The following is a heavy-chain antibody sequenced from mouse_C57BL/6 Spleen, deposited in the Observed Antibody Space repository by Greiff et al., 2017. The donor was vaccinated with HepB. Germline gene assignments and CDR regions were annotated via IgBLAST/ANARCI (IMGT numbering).Heavy chain of an antibody. CDR1: GYSITSGNY. D-gene: IGHD2-3*01. J-gene: IGHJ2*01. V-gene: IGHV3-6*01. CDR3: ARVGDYDGYFYFDY. Sequence: DVQLQESGPGLVKPSQSLSLTCSVTGYSITSGNYWNWIRQLPRNKLEWRGYISYDGSNKYNPSLKNRISITRDTSKNQFFLKLNSVTTEDTATYYCARVGDYDGYFYFDYGGQGTTLTVSS. CDR2: ISYDGSN.